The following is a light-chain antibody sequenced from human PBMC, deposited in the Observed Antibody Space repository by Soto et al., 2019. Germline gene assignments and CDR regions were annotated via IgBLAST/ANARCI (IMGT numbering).Light chain of an antibody. CDR3: QQRSNWPIT. V-gene: IGKV3-11*01. CDR2: DAS. Sequence: EIVLTQSPATLSSFPGDRVTLSCRASQSVSSYLACYQQKPGQAPRLLIYDASNRATGIPARFSGSGSGTDFTLTISSLEPEDFAVYYCQQRSNWPITFGQGTRLEIK. CDR1: QSVSSY. J-gene: IGKJ5*01.